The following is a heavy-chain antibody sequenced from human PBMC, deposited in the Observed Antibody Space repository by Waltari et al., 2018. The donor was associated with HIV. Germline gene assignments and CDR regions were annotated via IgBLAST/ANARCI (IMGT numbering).Heavy chain of an antibody. Sequence: EVQLLESGGGLVQPGGSLRLSWAASGFTGSHHSVNWVRPAPGKGLEWVSACSGSGYSTYYAESVKGRFTISRDNSKNKLYLQMNSLRAEDTAVYFCVKEHQYSHTWYSFYGMDVWGQGTTVTVSS. D-gene: IGHD6-13*01. CDR3: VKEHQYSHTWYSFYGMDV. CDR2: CSGSGYST. J-gene: IGHJ6*02. V-gene: IGHV3-23*01. CDR1: GFTGSHHS.